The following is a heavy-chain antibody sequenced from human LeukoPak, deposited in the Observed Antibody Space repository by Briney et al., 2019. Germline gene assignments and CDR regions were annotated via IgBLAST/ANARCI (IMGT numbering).Heavy chain of an antibody. D-gene: IGHD3-10*01. Sequence: GASVKVSCKASGYTFTGYYMHWVRQAPGQGFEWMGWINPNSGGTNYAQKFQGRVTMTRDTSISTAYMELSRLRSDDTAVYYCARDRGGILWFGESDTFDYWGQGTLVTVSS. V-gene: IGHV1-2*02. CDR1: GYTFTGYY. J-gene: IGHJ4*02. CDR2: INPNSGGT. CDR3: ARDRGGILWFGESDTFDY.